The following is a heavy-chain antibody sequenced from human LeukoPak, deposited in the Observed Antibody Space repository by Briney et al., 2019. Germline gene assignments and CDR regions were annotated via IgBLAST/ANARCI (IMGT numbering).Heavy chain of an antibody. V-gene: IGHV3-15*01. Sequence: PGGSLRLSCAASGFTFSSYGMSWVRQAPGKGLEWVGRIKSKTDGGTTDYAAPVKGRFTISRDDSKNTLYLQMNSLKTEDTAVYYCTTDDIAVAGYYFDYWGQGTLVTVSS. D-gene: IGHD6-19*01. CDR1: GFTFSSYG. J-gene: IGHJ4*02. CDR2: IKSKTDGGTT. CDR3: TTDDIAVAGYYFDY.